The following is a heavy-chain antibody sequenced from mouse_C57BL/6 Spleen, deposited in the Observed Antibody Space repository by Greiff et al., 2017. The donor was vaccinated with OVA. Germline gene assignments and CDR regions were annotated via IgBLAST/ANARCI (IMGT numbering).Heavy chain of an antibody. CDR2: ISDGGSYT. V-gene: IGHV5-4*01. Sequence: EVMLVESGGGLVKPGGSLKLSCAASGFTFSSYAMSWVRQTPEKRLEWVATISDGGSYTYYPDNVKGRFTISRDNAKTNLYLQMSHLKSEDTAMYDCARDAGNYLYFDYWGQGTTLTVSS. CDR3: ARDAGNYLYFDY. J-gene: IGHJ2*01. CDR1: GFTFSSYA. D-gene: IGHD2-1*01.